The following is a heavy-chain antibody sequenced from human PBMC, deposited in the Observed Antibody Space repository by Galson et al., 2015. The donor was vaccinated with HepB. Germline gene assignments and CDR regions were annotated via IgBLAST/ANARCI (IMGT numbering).Heavy chain of an antibody. CDR1: GFTFSSCS. CDR2: ISSSSSYI. CDR3: ARVTPRKRPGPYDAFDI. Sequence: SLRLSCAASGFTFSSCSMNWVRQAPGKGLEWVSSISSSSSYIYYADSVKGRFTISRDNAKNSLYLQMNSLRAEDTAVYYCARVTPRKRPGPYDAFDIWGQGTMVTVSS. V-gene: IGHV3-21*01. J-gene: IGHJ3*02.